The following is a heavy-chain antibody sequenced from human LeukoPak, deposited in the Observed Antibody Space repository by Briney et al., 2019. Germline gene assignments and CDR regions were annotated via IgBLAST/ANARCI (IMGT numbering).Heavy chain of an antibody. V-gene: IGHV1-2*02. CDR2: INPNSGNT. CDR1: GDIFSGYC. D-gene: IGHD1-1*01. Sequence: GASLKLSCKASGDIFSGYCIHWVRQAPGQGLEWMGFINPNSGNTNYAQKFQGRVTMTRDTSINTAYMEMNGLTVDDTAVYYCATVMRPPLTTLVAYWGQGTLVTVSS. CDR3: ATVMRPPLTTLVAY. J-gene: IGHJ4*02.